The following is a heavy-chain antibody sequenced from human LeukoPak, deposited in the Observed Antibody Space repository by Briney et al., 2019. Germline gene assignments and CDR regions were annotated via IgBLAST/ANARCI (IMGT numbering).Heavy chain of an antibody. CDR1: GGTFSSYA. V-gene: IGHV1-69*13. D-gene: IGHD5-18*01. CDR2: IIPIFGTA. J-gene: IGHJ4*02. CDR3: ASEEGYSYGSYYFDY. Sequence: SVKVSCKASGGTFSSYAISWVRQAPGQGLEWMGGIIPIFGTANYAQKFQGRVTITADESTSTAYMELSSLRSEDTAVYYCASEEGYSYGSYYFDYWGQGTLVTVSS.